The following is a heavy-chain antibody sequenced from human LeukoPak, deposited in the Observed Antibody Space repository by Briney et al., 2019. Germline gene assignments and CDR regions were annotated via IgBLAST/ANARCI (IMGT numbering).Heavy chain of an antibody. J-gene: IGHJ6*04. CDR1: GYTFTSYS. CDR3: AREYYGSGSPFYYYYGMDV. Sequence: ASVKVSCKASGYTFTSYSISWVRQAPGQGLEWMGWISAYNGNTNYAQKLQGRVTMTTDTSTSTAYMELRSLRSEDTAVYYCAREYYGSGSPFYYYYGMDVWGKGTTVTVSS. V-gene: IGHV1-18*04. D-gene: IGHD3-10*01. CDR2: ISAYNGNT.